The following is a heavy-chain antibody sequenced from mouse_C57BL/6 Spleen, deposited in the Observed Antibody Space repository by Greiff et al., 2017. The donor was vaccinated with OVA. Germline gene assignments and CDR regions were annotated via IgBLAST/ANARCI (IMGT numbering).Heavy chain of an antibody. CDR3: ESGGGFAY. V-gene: IGHV1-77*01. CDR1: GYTFTDYY. CDR2: IDPGSGST. J-gene: IGHJ3*01. Sequence: QVQLQQSGAELVKPGASVKISCKASGYTFTDYYINWVKQRPGQGLEWIGKIDPGSGSTYYNEKVKGKATLTADKSSSTAYMQLSSLTAEDSAVYFCESGGGFAYWGQGTLVTVSA.